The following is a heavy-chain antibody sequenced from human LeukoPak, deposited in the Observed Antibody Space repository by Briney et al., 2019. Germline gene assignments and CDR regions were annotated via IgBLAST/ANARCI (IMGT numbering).Heavy chain of an antibody. Sequence: PSETLSLTCAVYRGSLSGFYWSWIRQPPGKGLEWMGENNHRGSTNYNPSLKSRVTISLDTSKNQLSLNLSSVTAADTAVYYCARDSIAVAGARGIFSHWGQGTLVTVSS. V-gene: IGHV4-34*01. J-gene: IGHJ4*02. D-gene: IGHD6-19*01. CDR1: RGSLSGFY. CDR3: ARDSIAVAGARGIFSH. CDR2: NNHRGST.